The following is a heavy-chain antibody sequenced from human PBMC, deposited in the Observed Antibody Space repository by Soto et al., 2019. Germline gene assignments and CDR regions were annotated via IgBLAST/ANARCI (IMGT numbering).Heavy chain of an antibody. D-gene: IGHD1-7*01. CDR3: ASRDPGTSVDY. J-gene: IGHJ4*02. CDR1: GGCFTSNNW. V-gene: IGHV4-4*02. CDR2: IYRTGST. Sequence: QVQLQESGPGLVKPSGSLSLTCAVSGGCFTSNNWWTWVRQPPGQGLEWIGEIYRTGSTNYNPSLKSRVTMSLDKSENQFSLKVTSLTAADTAVYYCASRDPGTSVDYWGQGTLVTVSS.